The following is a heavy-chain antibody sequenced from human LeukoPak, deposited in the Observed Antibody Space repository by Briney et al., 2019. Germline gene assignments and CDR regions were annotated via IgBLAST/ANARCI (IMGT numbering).Heavy chain of an antibody. V-gene: IGHV1-46*01. CDR3: ARDNSVGDNAWWFDP. J-gene: IGHJ5*02. CDR1: GYTFTSYY. Sequence: ASVKVSCKASGYTFTSYYTHWVRQAPGQGLEWMGLINPTGGSTGYAQKFQGRVTMTRDMSTSTDYMELSSLRSEDTAIYYCARDNSVGDNAWWFDPWGQGTLVTVSS. D-gene: IGHD1-26*01. CDR2: INPTGGST.